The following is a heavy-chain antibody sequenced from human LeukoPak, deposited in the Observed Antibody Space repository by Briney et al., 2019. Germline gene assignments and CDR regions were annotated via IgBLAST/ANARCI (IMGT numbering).Heavy chain of an antibody. CDR1: GYTFTTYA. V-gene: IGHV1-3*04. CDR2: INTGNGNT. D-gene: IGHD3-10*01. Sequence: ASVKVSCKASGYTFTTYAIHWVRQAPGQSREWMGWINTGNGNTKYSQKFQGRVTITRDTSASTAYMELSSLRSEDTAVYYCARGLGVLYFEYWGQGTLVTVSS. J-gene: IGHJ4*02. CDR3: ARGLGVLYFEY.